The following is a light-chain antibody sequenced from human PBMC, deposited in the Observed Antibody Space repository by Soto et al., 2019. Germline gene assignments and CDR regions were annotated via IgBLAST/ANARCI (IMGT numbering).Light chain of an antibody. J-gene: IGKJ5*01. CDR2: SAS. V-gene: IGKV1-39*01. CDR3: QQSYLTPVT. Sequence: DLQMTQSPSSLSASVGDRVTITCRASQSIRRFLNWYQQKPGKAPKLLIFSASTLESGVPSRFSGSGSGTGFTLTISSLQPEDFATYYCQQSYLTPVTFGQGTRVEFK. CDR1: QSIRRF.